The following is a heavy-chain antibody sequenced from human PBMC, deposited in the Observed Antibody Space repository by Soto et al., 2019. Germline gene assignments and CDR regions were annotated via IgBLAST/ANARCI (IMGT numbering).Heavy chain of an antibody. CDR1: GGTVASSHW. CDR3: AREIVTAGGNNYFDP. Sequence: WETLSLTCGVSGGTVASSHWWSWVRQSPGRGLEWIGNVYHTGDTNFNPSLQSRVTFSVDKSNNQFSLRLTPVTAADTAVYFCAREIVTAGGNNYFDPWGPGTLVTVSS. CDR2: VYHTGDT. V-gene: IGHV4-4*02. D-gene: IGHD2-21*02. J-gene: IGHJ5*02.